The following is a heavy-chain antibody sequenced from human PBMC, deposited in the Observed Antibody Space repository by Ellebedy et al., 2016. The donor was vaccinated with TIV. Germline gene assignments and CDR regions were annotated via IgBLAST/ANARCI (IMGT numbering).Heavy chain of an antibody. D-gene: IGHD1-26*01. CDR1: GFTFNSYS. J-gene: IGHJ4*02. CDR3: ARSPSYGGYFDY. V-gene: IGHV3-48*02. Sequence: GESLKISCAASGFTFNSYSMNWVRQAPGKGLEWISYISKSDTTYYADSVKGRFTISRDNAKNSLYLQINSLRDEDTAVYYCARSPSYGGYFDYWGQGTLVTVSS. CDR2: ISKSDTT.